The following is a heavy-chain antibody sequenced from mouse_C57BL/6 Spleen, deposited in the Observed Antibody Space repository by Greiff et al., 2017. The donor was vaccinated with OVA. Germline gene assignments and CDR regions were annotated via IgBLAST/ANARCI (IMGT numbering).Heavy chain of an antibody. V-gene: IGHV5-4*03. Sequence: EVKVEESGGGLVKPGGSLKLSCAASGFTFSSYAMSWVRQTPDKRLEWVATISDGGSYTYYPDNVKGRFTISRDNAKNNLYLQMSHLKSEDTAMYDCASSYYYGSSYPWFAYWGQGTLVTVSA. D-gene: IGHD1-1*01. CDR1: GFTFSSYA. CDR3: ASSYYYGSSYPWFAY. J-gene: IGHJ3*01. CDR2: ISDGGSYT.